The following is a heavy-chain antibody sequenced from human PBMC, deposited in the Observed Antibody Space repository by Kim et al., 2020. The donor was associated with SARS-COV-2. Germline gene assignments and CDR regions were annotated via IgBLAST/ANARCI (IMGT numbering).Heavy chain of an antibody. D-gene: IGHD6-13*01. J-gene: IGHJ5*02. V-gene: IGHV3-21*01. CDR3: ARDKVWYSSSWDNWFDP. Sequence: GGSLRLSCAASGFTFSSYSMNWVRQAPGKGLEWVSSISSSSSYIYYADSVKGRFTISRDNAKNSLYLQMNSLRAEDTAVYYCARDKVWYSSSWDNWFDPWGQGTLVTVSS. CDR2: ISSSSSYI. CDR1: GFTFSSYS.